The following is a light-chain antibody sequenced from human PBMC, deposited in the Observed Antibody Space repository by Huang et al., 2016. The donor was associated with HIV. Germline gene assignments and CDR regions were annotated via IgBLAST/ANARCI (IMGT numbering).Light chain of an antibody. J-gene: IGKJ1*01. CDR1: QSVSSN. CDR3: QQYDNWPTWT. Sequence: EIVMTQSPATLSVSPGQRVTLSCRASQSVSSNLAWYQQKPGRAPRLLIVGASTRATGIPARFSGSGSGTEFTLTISSLQSEDFAVYHCQQYDNWPTWTFGLGTRVEIK. CDR2: GAS. V-gene: IGKV3-15*01.